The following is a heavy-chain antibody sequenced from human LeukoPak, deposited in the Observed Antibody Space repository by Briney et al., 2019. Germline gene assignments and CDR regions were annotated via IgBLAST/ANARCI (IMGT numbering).Heavy chain of an antibody. CDR2: IYYSEST. J-gene: IGHJ4*02. CDR1: GFTFSSYW. D-gene: IGHD2-2*01. Sequence: GSLRLSCAASGFTFSSYWMSWVRQPPGKGLEWIGSIYYSESTYYNPSLKSRVTISVDTSKNQVSLKLSSVTAADTAVYYCARQPLYCSSAGCYCNGVCQHDYWGQGTLVIVSS. V-gene: IGHV4-39*01. CDR3: ARQPLYCSSAGCYCNGVCQHDY.